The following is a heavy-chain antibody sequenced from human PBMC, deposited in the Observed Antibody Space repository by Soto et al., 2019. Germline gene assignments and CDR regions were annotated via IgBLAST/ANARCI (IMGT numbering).Heavy chain of an antibody. J-gene: IGHJ3*02. CDR2: IYYSGST. CDR1: GGSISSGDYY. CDR3: AGTKKTGTKAFDI. D-gene: IGHD1-7*01. Sequence: QVQLQESGPGLVKPSQTLSLTCTVSGGSISSGDYYWSWIRQPPGKALEWIGYIYYSGSTYYNPSLKSRVTISVDTSKNQFSLKLSSVTAADTAVYYCAGTKKTGTKAFDIWGQGTMVTVSS. V-gene: IGHV4-30-4*01.